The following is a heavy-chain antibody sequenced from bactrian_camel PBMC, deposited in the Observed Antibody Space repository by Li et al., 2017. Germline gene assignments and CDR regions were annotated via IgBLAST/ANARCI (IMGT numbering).Heavy chain of an antibody. CDR1: GFTFSTAW. V-gene: IGHV3S25*01. Sequence: QLVESGGGLVRPGGSLRLSCAASGFTFSTAWMHWVRQAPGKGLEWVSLISSSGGSTLYADSAKGRFTISRDNAKNTVYLQMNSLKPEDTAAYYCVSRDCEHWGQGTQVTVS. CDR2: ISSSGGST. J-gene: IGHJ4*01. CDR3: VSRDCEH.